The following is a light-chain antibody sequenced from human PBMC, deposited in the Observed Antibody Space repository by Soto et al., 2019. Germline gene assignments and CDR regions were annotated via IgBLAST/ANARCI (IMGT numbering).Light chain of an antibody. J-gene: IGLJ1*01. CDR2: AVS. CDR3: VSYTRTRSSL. CDR1: SSNIGSYDH. Sequence: GHPITNTCSGTSSNIGSYDHVSCYQQFPGKSPKLIIYAVSYRPSGVSDRFSGSKSGISASLTISGLLTEDEAEYYCVSYTRTRSSLFGTGTKVAVL. V-gene: IGLV2-14*03.